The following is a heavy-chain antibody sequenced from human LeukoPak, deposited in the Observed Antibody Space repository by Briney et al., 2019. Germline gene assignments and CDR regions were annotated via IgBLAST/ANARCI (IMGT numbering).Heavy chain of an antibody. J-gene: IGHJ4*02. CDR2: IGTTGDVR. CDR1: GFTASHYD. Sequence: PGGSLRLSCAASGFTASHYDMNWVRQAPGKGLEWVSYIGTTGDVRYYADSVKGRFTISGDNTKNSVYLQMNNLRAEDTAVYYCARGETHDCWGQGTLVIVSS. D-gene: IGHD4-23*01. V-gene: IGHV3-48*03. CDR3: ARGETHDC.